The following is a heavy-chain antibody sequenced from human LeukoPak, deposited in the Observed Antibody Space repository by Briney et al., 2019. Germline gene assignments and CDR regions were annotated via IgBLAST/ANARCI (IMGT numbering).Heavy chain of an antibody. CDR3: ARDPGTGAYFDY. D-gene: IGHD3-10*01. CDR2: TYYRSKWYN. J-gene: IGHJ4*02. CDR1: GDSVSSNSAG. Sequence: SQTLSLTCVISGDSVSSNSAGWNWIRQSPSRGLEWLGRTYYRSKWYNDYAVSLRSRITFNSDTSKNPFSLQLNSVTPEDTAVYYCARDPGTGAYFDYWGQGTLVT. V-gene: IGHV6-1*01.